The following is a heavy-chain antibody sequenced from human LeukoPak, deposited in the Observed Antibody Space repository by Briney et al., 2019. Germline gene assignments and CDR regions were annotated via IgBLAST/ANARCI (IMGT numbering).Heavy chain of an antibody. V-gene: IGHV1-46*01. J-gene: IGHJ4*02. D-gene: IGHD6-6*01. CDR1: GYTFTSYY. Sequence: ASVKVSCKASGYTFTSYYMHWVRQAPGQGPEWMGIINPSGGSTSYAQKFQGRVTMTRDTSTSTVYMELSSLRSEDTAVYYCARDTTGGEYSSSSIDYWGQGTLVTVSS. CDR2: INPSGGST. CDR3: ARDTTGGEYSSSSIDY.